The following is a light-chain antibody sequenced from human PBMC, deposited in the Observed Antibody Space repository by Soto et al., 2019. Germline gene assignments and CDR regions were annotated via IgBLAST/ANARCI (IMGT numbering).Light chain of an antibody. J-gene: IGKJ2*02. CDR3: QQYGSSPCT. Sequence: EIVLTQSPGTLSLSPGERATLSCRASQSVTSSYLAWYQQQPGEAPGLLIYGASSRVTGIPDRFSGSGSGTDFTLTISRLEPEDFAVYYCQQYGSSPCTFGQGTKLEIK. CDR2: GAS. CDR1: QSVTSSY. V-gene: IGKV3-20*01.